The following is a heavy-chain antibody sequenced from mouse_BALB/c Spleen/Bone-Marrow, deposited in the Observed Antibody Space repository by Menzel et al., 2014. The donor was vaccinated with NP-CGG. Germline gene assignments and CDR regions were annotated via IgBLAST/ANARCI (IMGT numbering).Heavy chain of an antibody. Sequence: EVQLQQSGPGLVKPSQSLSLTCTVTGYPITSDYAWNWIRQSPGNKLEWMGYISYSGSTIYNPSLKSRISLTRDTSRNQFFRQLNSVTTEDTATYYCARGTLRGALDYWGQGTSVTVSS. D-gene: IGHD2-14*01. CDR1: GYPITSDYA. V-gene: IGHV3-2*02. CDR2: ISYSGST. J-gene: IGHJ4*01. CDR3: ARGTLRGALDY.